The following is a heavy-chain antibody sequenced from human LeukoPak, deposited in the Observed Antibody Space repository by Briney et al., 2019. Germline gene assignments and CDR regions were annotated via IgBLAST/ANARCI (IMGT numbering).Heavy chain of an antibody. V-gene: IGHV1-2*02. Sequence: ASVKVSCKTSGYTFTGYYMHWVRQAPGQGLEWMGWINPNSGGTNYAQKFQGRVTMTRDTSISTAYMELSRLRSDDTAVYYCARVGNTAGDNWFDPWGQGTLVTVSS. CDR1: GYTFTGYY. J-gene: IGHJ5*02. CDR2: INPNSGGT. D-gene: IGHD5-18*01. CDR3: ARVGNTAGDNWFDP.